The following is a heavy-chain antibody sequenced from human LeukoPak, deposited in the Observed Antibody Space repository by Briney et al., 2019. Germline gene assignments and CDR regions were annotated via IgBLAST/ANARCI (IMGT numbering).Heavy chain of an antibody. CDR3: ARGVSSGYYSIGEYFQH. J-gene: IGHJ1*01. CDR1: GYTFTSYD. Sequence: ASVKVSCKASGYTFTSYDINWVRQATGQGLEWMGWMNPNSGNTGYAQKFQGRVTLTRNTSISTAYMELSSLRSEDTAVYYCARGVSSGYYSIGEYFQHWGQGTLVTVSS. V-gene: IGHV1-8*01. CDR2: MNPNSGNT. D-gene: IGHD3-22*01.